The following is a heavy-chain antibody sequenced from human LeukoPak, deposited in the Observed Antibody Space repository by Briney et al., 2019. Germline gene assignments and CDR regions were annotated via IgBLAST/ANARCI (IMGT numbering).Heavy chain of an antibody. CDR1: GGSISSGYY. Sequence: SETLSLTCTVSGGSISSGYYWGWIRQPPGKGLEWIGSIYHSGSTYYNPSLKSRVTISVDTSKNQFSLKLSSVTAADTAVYYCAREAPRDLMVYAISGGGVDYRGQGTLVTVSS. J-gene: IGHJ4*02. D-gene: IGHD2-8*01. CDR3: AREAPRDLMVYAISGGGVDY. CDR2: IYHSGST. V-gene: IGHV4-38-2*02.